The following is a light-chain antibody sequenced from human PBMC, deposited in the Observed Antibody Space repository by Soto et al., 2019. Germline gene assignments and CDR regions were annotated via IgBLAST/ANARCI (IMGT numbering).Light chain of an antibody. CDR3: AAWDGSLSGVV. J-gene: IGLJ2*01. CDR1: SSNIGNNN. V-gene: IGLV1-47*01. CDR2: TDN. Sequence: QSVLTQPPSASGTPGQRVTISCSGSSSNIGNNNVYWYQQLPGTAPKLLIYTDNQRPSGVPDRFSGSRSGTSASLAISGLRFEDEAEYHCAAWDGSLSGVVFGGGTKLTVL.